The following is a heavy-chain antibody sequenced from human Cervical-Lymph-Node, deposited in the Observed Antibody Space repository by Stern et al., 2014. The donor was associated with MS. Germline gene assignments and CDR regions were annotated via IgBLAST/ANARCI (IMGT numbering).Heavy chain of an antibody. CDR1: GFTFSSYS. CDR3: ARDLLGYSGRYYYGY. Sequence: EMQLVESGGGLVQPGGSLRLSCAASGFTFSSYSMNWVRQAPGKGLEWVSYISSSSSTIYYADSVKGRFTISRDNAKNSLYLQMNSLRAEDTAVYYCARDLLGYSGRYYYGYWGQGTLVTVSS. CDR2: ISSSSSTI. D-gene: IGHD1-26*01. J-gene: IGHJ4*02. V-gene: IGHV3-48*01.